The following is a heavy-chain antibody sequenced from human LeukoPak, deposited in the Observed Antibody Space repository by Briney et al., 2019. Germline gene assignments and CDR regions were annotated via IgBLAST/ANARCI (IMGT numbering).Heavy chain of an antibody. CDR2: ISYDGRNE. CDR3: ARGGYSSGWYHFDD. Sequence: GGSLRLSCAASGFTFSNYAMHWVRQAPGKGLEWVAVISYDGRNENYADSVKGRFTISRDNPKNTLYLQMNSLRTEDTAVYYCARGGYSSGWYHFDDWGQGTLVTVSS. D-gene: IGHD6-19*01. J-gene: IGHJ4*02. V-gene: IGHV3-30*04. CDR1: GFTFSNYA.